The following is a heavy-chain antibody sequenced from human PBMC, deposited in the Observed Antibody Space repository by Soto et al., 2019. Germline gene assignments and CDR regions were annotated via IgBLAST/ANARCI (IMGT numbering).Heavy chain of an antibody. Sequence: PGGSLRLSCAASGFTFSSYGMHWVRQAPGKGLEWVAVIWYDGSNKYYADSVKGRFTISRDNSKNTLYLQMNSLRAEDTAVYYCAIGFYYDILTGYQYYYYGMDVWGQGTTVTVSS. CDR3: AIGFYYDILTGYQYYYYGMDV. D-gene: IGHD3-9*01. CDR2: IWYDGSNK. CDR1: GFTFSSYG. J-gene: IGHJ6*02. V-gene: IGHV3-33*01.